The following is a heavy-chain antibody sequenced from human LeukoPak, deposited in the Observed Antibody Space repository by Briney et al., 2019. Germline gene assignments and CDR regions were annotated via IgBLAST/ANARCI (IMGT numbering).Heavy chain of an antibody. V-gene: IGHV3-23*01. CDR1: GFTFSSYA. D-gene: IGHD3-10*01. CDR3: AKGGYYGSGRLYGMDV. Sequence: GESLRLSCAASGFTFSSYAMSWVRQAPGKGLEWVSAISGSGGSTYYADSVKGRFTISRDNSKNTLYLQMNSLRAEDTAVYYCAKGGYYGSGRLYGMDVWGKGTTVTVSS. J-gene: IGHJ6*04. CDR2: ISGSGGST.